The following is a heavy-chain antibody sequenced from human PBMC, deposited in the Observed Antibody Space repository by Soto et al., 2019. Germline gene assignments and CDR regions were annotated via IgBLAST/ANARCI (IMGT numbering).Heavy chain of an antibody. V-gene: IGHV4-34*01. CDR1: GGSFSGYY. D-gene: IGHD3-10*01. CDR3: ARLTSDYGSGSDYYYYMDV. Sequence: SETLSLTCAVYGGSFSGYYWSWIRQPPGKWLEWIGEINHSGSTNYNPSLKSRVTISVDTSKNQFSLKLSSVTAADTAVYYCARLTSDYGSGSDYYYYMDVWGKGTTVTVSS. J-gene: IGHJ6*03. CDR2: INHSGST.